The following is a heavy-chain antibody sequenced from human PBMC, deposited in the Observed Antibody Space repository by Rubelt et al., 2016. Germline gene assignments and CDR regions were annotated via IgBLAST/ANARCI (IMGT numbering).Heavy chain of an antibody. D-gene: IGHD6-6*01. CDR3: ARSASIAGD. J-gene: IGHJ4*02. CDR1: GYTFTYCS. CDR2: ITLYNGNT. V-gene: IGHV1-68*02. Sequence: QVQLGQPEAEVKKPGASVKVSCKASGYTFTYCSLHWLQQAPGQGLERMRWITLYNGNTNYAKKFQGRVTIPRDMSRRPAYIELGCLRSEDSAVYYWARSASIAGDWGQGTLVTVSS.